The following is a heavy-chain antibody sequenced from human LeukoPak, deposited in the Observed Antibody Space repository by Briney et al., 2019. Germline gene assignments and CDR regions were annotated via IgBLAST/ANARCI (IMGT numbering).Heavy chain of an antibody. J-gene: IGHJ4*02. CDR2: LYTSGST. D-gene: IGHD3-22*01. CDR1: GGSISSGSYY. Sequence: SETLPLTCTFSGGSISSGSYYGSLILQPARKGLEWIGRLYTSGSTNYHTSLTSRVTIPVDTSKNQFSLKLSSVTAADTAVYYCARVVHDSSGYDPQIDYWGQGTLVTVSS. CDR3: ARVVHDSSGYDPQIDY. V-gene: IGHV4-61*02.